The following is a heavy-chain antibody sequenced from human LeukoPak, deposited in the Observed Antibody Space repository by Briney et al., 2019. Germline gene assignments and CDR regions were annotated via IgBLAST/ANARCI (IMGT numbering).Heavy chain of an antibody. J-gene: IGHJ5*02. CDR3: EKLNGITIFGGAYNWFDP. CDR1: VFTFSSNA. V-gene: IGHV3-23*01. CDR2: ITGSGGST. D-gene: IGHD3-3*01. Sequence: GGSLRLSCAASVFTFSSNAMSWVRQAPGEGLEWVSAITGSGGSTYYADSVKGRFTISRDNSKNTLYLQMNRLRAEDTAVYYCEKLNGITIFGGAYNWFDPWGQGTLVTVSS.